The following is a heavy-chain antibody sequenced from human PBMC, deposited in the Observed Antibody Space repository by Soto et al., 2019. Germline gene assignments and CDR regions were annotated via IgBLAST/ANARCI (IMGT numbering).Heavy chain of an antibody. CDR1: GYPFTSYG. D-gene: IGHD6-19*01. CDR3: ARWYSSGWSGWFDP. Sequence: ASLKVSCQASGYPFTSYGLHRVPQATGQGLEWMGWMNPNSGNTGYAQKFQGRVTMTRNTSISTAYMELSSLRSEDTAVYYCARWYSSGWSGWFDPWGQGTLVTVSS. V-gene: IGHV1-8*01. J-gene: IGHJ5*02. CDR2: MNPNSGNT.